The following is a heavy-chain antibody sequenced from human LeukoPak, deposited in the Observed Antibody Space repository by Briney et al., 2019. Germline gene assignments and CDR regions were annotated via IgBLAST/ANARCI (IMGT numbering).Heavy chain of an antibody. V-gene: IGHV3-23*01. Sequence: SGGPLRLSCTVSGFTFRANAMSWVRKISGKGLEWVATVSGSGRSRYYTDSVKGRFTTPRDNSQNTVYLEMNSLRAEDTAVYYCAKDRGLRGSYRLFEDWGQGTLVAVSS. CDR1: GFTFRANA. CDR2: VSGSGRSR. CDR3: AKDRGLRGSYRLFED. D-gene: IGHD1-26*01. J-gene: IGHJ4*02.